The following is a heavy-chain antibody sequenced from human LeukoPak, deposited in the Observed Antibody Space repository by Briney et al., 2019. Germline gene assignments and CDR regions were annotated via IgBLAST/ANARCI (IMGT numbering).Heavy chain of an antibody. D-gene: IGHD2-2*01. Sequence: SVKVSCKASGGTFSSYAISWVRQAPGQGLEWMGGIIPIFGTANYAQKFQGRVTITADESTSTAYMELSSLRSEDTAVYYCARGYCSSTSCYVRYYYYYYGMDVWGQGTTVTVSS. V-gene: IGHV1-69*13. J-gene: IGHJ6*02. CDR2: IIPIFGTA. CDR1: GGTFSSYA. CDR3: ARGYCSSTSCYVRYYYYYYGMDV.